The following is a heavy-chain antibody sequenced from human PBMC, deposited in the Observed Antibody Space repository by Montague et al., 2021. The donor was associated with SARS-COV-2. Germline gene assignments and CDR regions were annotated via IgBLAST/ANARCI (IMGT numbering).Heavy chain of an antibody. J-gene: IGHJ3*02. V-gene: IGHV2-70*04. CDR3: ARGYYDILTNYYDAFDI. Sequence: PALVKPTQTLTLTCTLSGFSLSTSGMRASWIRQPPGKALEWLARIDWDDDKFYSTSLKTRLTISKDTSKNQVVLTMTNMDPVDTATYYCARGYYDILTNYYDAFDIWGQGTMVTVSS. CDR1: GFSLSTSGMR. D-gene: IGHD3-9*01. CDR2: IDWDDDK.